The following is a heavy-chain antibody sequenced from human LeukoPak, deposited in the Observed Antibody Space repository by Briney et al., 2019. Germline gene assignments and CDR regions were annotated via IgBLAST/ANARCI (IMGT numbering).Heavy chain of an antibody. Sequence: PGESLRLSCTASGFTFDEHAMSWVRQAPGKGLEWVAFIKSNVYGGTTEYAASVKGRFTISRDDSKSIAYLQMNSLLTEDTAMYYCTRGSEYQLPSADCWGQGTLVTVSS. CDR2: IKSNVYGGTT. CDR1: GFTFDEHA. V-gene: IGHV3-49*04. CDR3: TRGSEYQLPSADC. J-gene: IGHJ4*02. D-gene: IGHD2-2*01.